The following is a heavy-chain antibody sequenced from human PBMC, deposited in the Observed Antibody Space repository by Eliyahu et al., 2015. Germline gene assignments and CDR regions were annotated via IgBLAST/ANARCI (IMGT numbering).Heavy chain of an antibody. J-gene: IGHJ6*02. CDR2: MNPNSGNT. Sequence: QVQLVQSGAEVKKPGASVKVSCKASGYTFTSYDXNXGRQATGQGLEWMGWMNPNSGNTGYAQKFQGRVTMTRNTSISTAYMELSSLRSEDTAVYYCARGALGSSWYTLYYYYYGMDVWGQGTTVTVSS. CDR1: GYTFTSYD. V-gene: IGHV1-8*01. D-gene: IGHD6-13*01. CDR3: ARGALGSSWYTLYYYYYGMDV.